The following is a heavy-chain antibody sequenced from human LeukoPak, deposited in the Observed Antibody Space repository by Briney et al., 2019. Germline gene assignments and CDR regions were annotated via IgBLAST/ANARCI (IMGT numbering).Heavy chain of an antibody. J-gene: IGHJ3*02. V-gene: IGHV4-39*07. CDR3: ARGTTGDAFDI. CDR1: GGSISSSSYY. Sequence: SETLSLTCTVSGGSISSSSYYWGWIRQPPGKGLEWIGSIYTSGSTNYNPSLKSRVTISVDTSKNQFSLKLSSVTAADTAVYYCARGTTGDAFDIWGQGTMVTVSS. D-gene: IGHD4-17*01. CDR2: IYTSGST.